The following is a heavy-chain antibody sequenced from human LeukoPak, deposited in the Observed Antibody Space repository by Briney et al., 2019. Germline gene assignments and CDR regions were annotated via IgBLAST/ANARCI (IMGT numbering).Heavy chain of an antibody. D-gene: IGHD2-15*01. CDR2: IDPSSGVR. Sequence: RASVKVSCKASGYTFYDYYIHWVRRAPGQGLEWMGWIDPSSGVRNYAQKFQGRVTMTRDTSTSTAYMDLSSLTFDDTAVYYCARGGCSGGSCYSSWFDPWGQGTLVTVSS. CDR3: ARGGCSGGSCYSSWFDP. J-gene: IGHJ5*02. CDR1: GYTFYDYY. V-gene: IGHV1-2*02.